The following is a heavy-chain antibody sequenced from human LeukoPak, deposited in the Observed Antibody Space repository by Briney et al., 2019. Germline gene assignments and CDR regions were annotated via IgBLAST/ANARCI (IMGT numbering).Heavy chain of an antibody. D-gene: IGHD3-3*01. CDR1: GFTFTSYA. J-gene: IGHJ4*02. Sequence: VGSLRLSCAASGFTFTSYAMSWVRQAPGKGLEWVSALSGSGGSTYYADPVKGRFTISRDNSKNTLYLQMSSLRAEDTAVYYCAKGPSDFWSGYYAAYYFDYWGQGTLVTVSS. CDR3: AKGPSDFWSGYYAAYYFDY. CDR2: LSGSGGST. V-gene: IGHV3-23*01.